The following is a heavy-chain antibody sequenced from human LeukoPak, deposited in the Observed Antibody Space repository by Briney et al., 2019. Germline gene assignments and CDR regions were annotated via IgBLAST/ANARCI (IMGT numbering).Heavy chain of an antibody. Sequence: GGSLRLSCAASGFTFSNYAMRWVRQAPGKGLEWVSAVSGSGGTTLYADSVKGRLTISRDNSKNTLYLQMNSLRAEDTAVYYCAKDNGIVAPSIPLDYWGQGTLVTVSS. V-gene: IGHV3-23*01. CDR2: VSGSGGTT. D-gene: IGHD5-12*01. CDR1: GFTFSNYA. CDR3: AKDNGIVAPSIPLDY. J-gene: IGHJ4*02.